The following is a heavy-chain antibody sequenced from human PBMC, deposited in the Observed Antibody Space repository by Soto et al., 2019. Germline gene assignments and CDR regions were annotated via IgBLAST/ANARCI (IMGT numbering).Heavy chain of an antibody. CDR1: GFTFSSYG. CDR3: AKDGGDYYGSGSYNCMDV. V-gene: IGHV3-30*18. D-gene: IGHD3-10*01. J-gene: IGHJ6*03. CDR2: ISYDGSNK. Sequence: QVQLVESGGGVVQPGRSLRLSCAASGFTFSSYGMHWVRQAPGKGLEWVAVISYDGSNKYYADSVKGRFTISRDKSKNTLYLQMNSLRAEDTAVYYCAKDGGDYYGSGSYNCMDVWGKGTTVTVSS.